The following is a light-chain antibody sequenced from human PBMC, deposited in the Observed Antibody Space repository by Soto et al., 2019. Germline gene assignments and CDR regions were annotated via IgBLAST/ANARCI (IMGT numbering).Light chain of an antibody. CDR1: QSISKW. J-gene: IGKJ1*01. CDR2: DAS. V-gene: IGKV1-5*01. CDR3: QQYNTYPPTT. Sequence: DFQMIQSPSTLSASVGDRVTITCRARQSISKWLAWYQQKSGKAPKLLIFDASNLQSGVPSRFSGTGSGTEFTLKIRSLQPDEFGTYYCQQYNTYPPTTFGHETKVEIK.